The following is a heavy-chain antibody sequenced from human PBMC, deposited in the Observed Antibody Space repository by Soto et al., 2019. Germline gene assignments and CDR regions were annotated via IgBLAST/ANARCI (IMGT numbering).Heavy chain of an antibody. D-gene: IGHD3-10*01. CDR1: GGSISSSNW. CDR3: ARERAFGESCPGYYYYGMDV. CDR2: IYHSGST. V-gene: IGHV4-4*02. J-gene: IGHJ6*02. Sequence: QVQLQESGPGLVKPSGTLSLTCAVSGGSISSSNWWSWVRQTPGKGLEWIGEIYHSGSTNYNPSLKSRVTISVDKSKNQFSLKLSSVSAADTAVYYCARERAFGESCPGYYYYGMDVWGQGTTVTVSS.